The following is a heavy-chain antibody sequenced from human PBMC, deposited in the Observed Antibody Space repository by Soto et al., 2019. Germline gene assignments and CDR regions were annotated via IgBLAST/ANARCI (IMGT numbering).Heavy chain of an antibody. D-gene: IGHD5-18*01. J-gene: IGHJ3*02. CDR3: ACSNEGGYSYGRGAFDI. CDR2: IKQDGSEK. Sequence: GGSLRLSCAASGFTFSSYWMSWVRQAPGKGLEWVANIKQDGSEKYYVDSVKGRFTISIDNAKNSLYLQMNSLRAEDTAVYYCACSNEGGYSYGRGAFDIWGQGTMVTVSS. CDR1: GFTFSSYW. V-gene: IGHV3-7*03.